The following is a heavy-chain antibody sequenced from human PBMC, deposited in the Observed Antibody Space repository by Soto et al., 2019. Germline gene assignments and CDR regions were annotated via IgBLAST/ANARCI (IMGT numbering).Heavy chain of an antibody. CDR2: ISAYNGNT. J-gene: IGHJ4*02. V-gene: IGHV1-18*01. CDR1: GYTFTSYG. Sequence: QVQLVQSGAEVKKPGASVKVYCKASGYTFTSYGISWVRQAPGQGLEWMGWISAYNGNTNYARKFQGRVTITTDTSASTAYMELRSLRSDATAVYYCARDSPPPREWGQGTLVTVSS. CDR3: ARDSPPPRE.